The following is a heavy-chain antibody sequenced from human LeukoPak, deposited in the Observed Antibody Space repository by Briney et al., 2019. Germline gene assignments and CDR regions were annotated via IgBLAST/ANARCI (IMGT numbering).Heavy chain of an antibody. CDR3: AGILGYCSSTSCSSYYYYGMDV. CDR1: GGSISSYY. J-gene: IGHJ6*02. Sequence: SETLSLTCTVSGGSISSYYWSWIRQPAGKGLEWIGYIYYSGSTNYNPSLKSRVTISVDTSKNQFSLKLSSVTAADTAVYYCAGILGYCSSTSCSSYYYYGMDVWGQGTTVTVSS. CDR2: IYYSGST. V-gene: IGHV4-59*01. D-gene: IGHD2-2*01.